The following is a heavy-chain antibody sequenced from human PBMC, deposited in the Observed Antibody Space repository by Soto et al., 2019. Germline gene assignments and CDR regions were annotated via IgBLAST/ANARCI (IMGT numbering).Heavy chain of an antibody. CDR3: AKDWGHCVYPLSDC. V-gene: IGHV3-30*18. D-gene: IGHD2-2*02. CDR2: ISYDGSNK. CDR1: GFTFSSYG. J-gene: IGHJ4*02. Sequence: QVQLVESGGGVVQPGRSLRLSGAASGFTFSSYGMHWVRQAPGTGLVWVAVISYDGSNKYYAYSVKGRFTISRDNSKNPLYLQMNSLRAEDTVVYYCAKDWGHCVYPLSDCWGQGTLVIVSS.